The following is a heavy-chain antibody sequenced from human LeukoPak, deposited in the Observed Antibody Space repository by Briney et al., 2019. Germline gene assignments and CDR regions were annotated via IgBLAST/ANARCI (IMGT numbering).Heavy chain of an antibody. J-gene: IGHJ4*02. CDR3: ARGRGDY. CDR2: IYTSGST. V-gene: IGHV4-61*02. Sequence: SETLSLTCTVSGGSISSGSYYWSWIRQPAGKGLEWIGRIYTSGSTNYNPSLKSRVTISVDTSKNQFSLKLSSVTAADTAVYYCARGRGDYWGQGTLVTVSS. CDR1: GGSISSGSYY.